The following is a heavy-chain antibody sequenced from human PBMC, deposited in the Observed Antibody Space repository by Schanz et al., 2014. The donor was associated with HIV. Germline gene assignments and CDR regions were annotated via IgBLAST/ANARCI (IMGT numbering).Heavy chain of an antibody. CDR1: GFTFSSYG. J-gene: IGHJ4*02. D-gene: IGHD6-6*01. CDR2: ISHDGSKK. Sequence: QVRLVESGGGVVRPGRSLRLSCAASGFTFSSYGMYWVRQAPGKGLEWVAVISHDGSKKYYADSVRGRITISRDNSKNTLYLQMNSLRADDTAVYYCAKGWRGYSISSLVDYWGQGSLVTVSS. V-gene: IGHV3-30*18. CDR3: AKGWRGYSISSLVDY.